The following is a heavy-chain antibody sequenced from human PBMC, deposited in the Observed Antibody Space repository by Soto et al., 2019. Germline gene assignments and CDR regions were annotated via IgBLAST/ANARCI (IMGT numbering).Heavy chain of an antibody. CDR1: GYSISSGYY. Sequence: SETLSLTCTVSGYSISSGYYWGWIRQPPGKGLEWIGSIYHSGSTYYNPSLKSRVTISVDTSKNQFSLKLSSVTAADTAVYYCARVGASTYYDFWSGYYYYYGMDVWGQGTTVTVSS. CDR2: IYHSGST. D-gene: IGHD3-3*01. CDR3: ARVGASTYYDFWSGYYYYYGMDV. J-gene: IGHJ6*02. V-gene: IGHV4-38-2*02.